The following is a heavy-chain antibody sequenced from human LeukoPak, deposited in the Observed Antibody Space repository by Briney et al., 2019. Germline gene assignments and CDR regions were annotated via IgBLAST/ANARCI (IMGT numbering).Heavy chain of an antibody. CDR3: ARGRITMVRGVKDRKVFYFDY. D-gene: IGHD3-10*01. V-gene: IGHV4-39*01. CDR1: GGSISSSSHY. J-gene: IGHJ4*02. Sequence: SETLSLTCSVSGGSISSSSHYWDWIRQPPGEGLEWIGSIYYSGSTYYNPSLKSRVTISVDTSKNQFSLKLSSVTAADTAVYYCARGRITMVRGVKDRKVFYFDYWGQGTLVTVSS. CDR2: IYYSGST.